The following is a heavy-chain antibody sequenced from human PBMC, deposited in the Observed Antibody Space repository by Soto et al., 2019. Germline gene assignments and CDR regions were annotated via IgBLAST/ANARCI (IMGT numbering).Heavy chain of an antibody. CDR2: IIPIFGTA. D-gene: IGHD2-21*01. V-gene: IGHV1-69*01. CDR1: GGTFSSYA. CDR3: ARAYPSRLLQKDYYYYGMDV. J-gene: IGHJ6*02. Sequence: QVQLVQSGAEVKKPGSSVKVSCKASGGTFSSYAISWVRQAPGQGLEWMGGIIPIFGTANYAQKFQGRVTITADESTSTAYMELSSLRSEDTAVYYCARAYPSRLLQKDYYYYGMDVWGQGTTVTVSS.